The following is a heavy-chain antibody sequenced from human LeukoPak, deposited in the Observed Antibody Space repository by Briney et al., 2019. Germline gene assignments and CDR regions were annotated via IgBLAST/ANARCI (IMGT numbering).Heavy chain of an antibody. CDR2: ISHDERTK. CDR3: ARPSPPGDGYNPPDY. D-gene: IGHD5-24*01. CDR1: GFNFDNYA. V-gene: IGHV3-30*04. J-gene: IGHJ4*02. Sequence: GGSLRLSCVASGFNFDNYAMHWVRQPLGKGLEWVAVISHDERTKYYADSMKGRITISRDNSKNTVFLQMNNLRTEDTAVYFCARPSPPGDGYNPPDYWGQGTLVTVSS.